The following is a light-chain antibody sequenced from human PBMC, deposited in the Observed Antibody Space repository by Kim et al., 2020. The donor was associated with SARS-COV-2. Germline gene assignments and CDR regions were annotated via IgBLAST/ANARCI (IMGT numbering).Light chain of an antibody. J-gene: IGLJ3*02. CDR3: ATWDVSLNGWV. Sequence: QRVTIPSPGSSPNVVRHFVIWYQNLPGPAPTLFFYNDNQRPAAVPDRFSGSRSGTSASLAISGLQSEDEADYYCATWDVSLNGWVFGGGTQLTVL. V-gene: IGLV1-44*01. CDR1: SPNVVRHF. CDR2: NDN.